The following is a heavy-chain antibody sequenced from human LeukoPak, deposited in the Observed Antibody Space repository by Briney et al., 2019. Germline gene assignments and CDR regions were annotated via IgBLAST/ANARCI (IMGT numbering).Heavy chain of an antibody. D-gene: IGHD4-17*01. CDR2: IYPGDSDT. J-gene: IGHJ4*02. V-gene: IGHV5-51*01. Sequence: GESLKISCKGSDYTFNTYWISWVRQKPGKDLEWMGIIYPGDSDTRYSPSFQGQVTISVDKSISTAYLQWSSLKASDTAMYYCARLSYGDHPFDYWGQGTLVTVSS. CDR3: ARLSYGDHPFDY. CDR1: DYTFNTYW.